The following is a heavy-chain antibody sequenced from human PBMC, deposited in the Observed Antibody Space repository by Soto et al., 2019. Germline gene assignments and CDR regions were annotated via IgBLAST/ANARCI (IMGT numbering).Heavy chain of an antibody. Sequence: QVQLVESGGGVVQPGRSLRLSCAASGFTFSSYAMHWVRQAPGKGLEWVAVISYDGSNKYYADSVKGRFTISRDNSKNTLYLQMNSLRAEDTAVYYCASGWKIVTAAPNTENWFDPWGQGTLVTVSS. D-gene: IGHD2-2*01. V-gene: IGHV3-30-3*01. CDR1: GFTFSSYA. CDR3: ASGWKIVTAAPNTENWFDP. CDR2: ISYDGSNK. J-gene: IGHJ5*02.